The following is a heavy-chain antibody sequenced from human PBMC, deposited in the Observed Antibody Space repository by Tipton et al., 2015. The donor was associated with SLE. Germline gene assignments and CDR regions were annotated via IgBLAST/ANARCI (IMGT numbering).Heavy chain of an antibody. CDR2: ISSSSSYI. CDR3: AKDSGTIHYYDSYDAFDI. J-gene: IGHJ3*02. D-gene: IGHD3-22*01. CDR1: GFTFSSYS. V-gene: IGHV3-21*04. Sequence: SLRLSCAASGFTFSSYSMNWVRQAPGKGLEWVSSISSSSSYIYYADSVKGRFTISRDNSKNTLYLQMNSLRAEDTAVYYCAKDSGTIHYYDSYDAFDIWGHGTMVTVSS.